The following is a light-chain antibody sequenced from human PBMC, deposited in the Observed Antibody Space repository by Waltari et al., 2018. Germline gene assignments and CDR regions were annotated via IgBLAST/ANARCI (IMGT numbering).Light chain of an antibody. CDR2: WAS. CDR1: QSLLKSSNNKNY. J-gene: IGKJ4*01. CDR3: QQYYNAPLT. Sequence: EIVMTQSPDSLAVSLGERATINCRSSQSLLKSSNNKNYLGRYQQKPGQPPKLLVRWASARESGVPARFSGSGSGTDFTLTISSLQAEDVAVYYCQQYYNAPLTFGGGTKVEIK. V-gene: IGKV4-1*01.